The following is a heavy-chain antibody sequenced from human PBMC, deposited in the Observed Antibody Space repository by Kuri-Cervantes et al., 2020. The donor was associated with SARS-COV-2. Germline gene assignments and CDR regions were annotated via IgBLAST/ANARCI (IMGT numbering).Heavy chain of an antibody. CDR3: ARDHGSFRITAAGIDAFDI. V-gene: IGHV4-59*01. J-gene: IGHJ3*02. D-gene: IGHD6-13*01. CDR2: IYYSGST. CDR1: GGSISSYY. Sequence: SETLSLTCTVSGGSISSYYWSWIRQPPGKGLEWIGYIYYSGSTNYNPPLKSRVTISVDTSKNQFSLKLSSVTAADTAVYYCARDHGSFRITAAGIDAFDIWGQGTMVTVSS.